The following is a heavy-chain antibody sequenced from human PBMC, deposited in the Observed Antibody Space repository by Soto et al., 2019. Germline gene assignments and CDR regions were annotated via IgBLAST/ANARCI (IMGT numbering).Heavy chain of an antibody. D-gene: IGHD2-8*01. CDR1: GDVFRSYG. J-gene: IGHJ6*02. Sequence: SVKVSCKASGDVFRSYGINWVRQAPGQGPEWMGGIIPISGTTNYAQKFQGRVAITADESTDTVYMELSRLRSEDTAVYFCARVRCFNGLCHTADYGMDVWGQGTTVTVSS. V-gene: IGHV1-69*13. CDR2: IIPISGTT. CDR3: ARVRCFNGLCHTADYGMDV.